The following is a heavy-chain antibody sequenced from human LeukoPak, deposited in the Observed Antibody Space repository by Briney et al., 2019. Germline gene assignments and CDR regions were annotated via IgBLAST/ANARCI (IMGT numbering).Heavy chain of an antibody. V-gene: IGHV4-4*07. D-gene: IGHD3-10*01. CDR2: IYASGRT. CDR3: ARGGQGSGSWSFDY. J-gene: IGHJ4*02. Sequence: PSETLSLTCTVSGGSISSYYWSWIRQPAGKGLEWIWRIYASGRTNYNPSLKSRVTMSVDTSKNQFSLKLSSVPAADTAVYYCARGGQGSGSWSFDYWGQGTLVTVSS. CDR1: GGSISSYY.